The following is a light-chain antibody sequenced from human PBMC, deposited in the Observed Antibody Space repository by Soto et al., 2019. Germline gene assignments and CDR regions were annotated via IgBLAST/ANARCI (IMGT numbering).Light chain of an antibody. V-gene: IGLV2-8*01. CDR1: SSDVGGYNY. CDR3: ATWDGSLSGPV. Sequence: QSALTQPPSASGSPGQSVTISCTGTSSDVGGYNYVSWYQQHPGKAPKLMIYEVTKRPSGVPDRFSGSKSGNTASLTVSGLQAEDEADYHCATWDGSLSGPVFGGGTKVTVL. CDR2: EVT. J-gene: IGLJ2*01.